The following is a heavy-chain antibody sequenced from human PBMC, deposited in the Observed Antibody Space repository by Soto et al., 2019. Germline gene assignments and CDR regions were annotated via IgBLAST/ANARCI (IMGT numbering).Heavy chain of an antibody. CDR1: GFTFTNAW. CDR3: TAQTLTTVTFFDY. J-gene: IGHJ4*02. D-gene: IGHD4-17*01. CDR2: IRSKSDGGTT. V-gene: IGHV3-15*01. Sequence: LRLSCAASGFTFTNAWMSWVRQAPGKGLEWVGRIRSKSDGGTTDYAAPVKGRFTISRDDSKNTMYLQMNSLNTEDTAVYYCTAQTLTTVTFFDYWGRGTLVTVSS.